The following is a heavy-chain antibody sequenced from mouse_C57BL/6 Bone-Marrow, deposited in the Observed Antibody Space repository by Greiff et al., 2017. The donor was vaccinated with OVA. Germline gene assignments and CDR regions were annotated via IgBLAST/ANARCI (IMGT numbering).Heavy chain of an antibody. CDR1: GYTFTSYW. CDR2: IDPSDSYT. Sequence: QVQLQQPGAELVKPGASVKLSCKASGYTFTSYWMQWVKQRPGQGLEWIGEIDPSDSYTNYNQKFKGKATLTVDTSSSTAYMQLSSLTSEDSAVYYCARSLRFFDYWGQGTTLTVS. D-gene: IGHD1-1*01. V-gene: IGHV1-50*01. J-gene: IGHJ2*01. CDR3: ARSLRFFDY.